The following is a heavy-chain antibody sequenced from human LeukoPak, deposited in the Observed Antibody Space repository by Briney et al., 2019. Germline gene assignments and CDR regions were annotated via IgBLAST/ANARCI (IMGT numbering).Heavy chain of an antibody. CDR3: AGGITMVRGVMGNYYYYYAMDV. CDR1: GGSVSSSSYY. CDR2: IYYSGST. Sequence: ETMSLTCTVSGGSVSSSSYYWSWIRQPPGKGLEWIGYIYYSGSTNYNPSLKSRVTISVDTSKNQFSLKLSSVTAADTAVYYCAGGITMVRGVMGNYYYYYAMDVWGDGTTITVSS. V-gene: IGHV4-61*01. D-gene: IGHD3-10*01. J-gene: IGHJ6*04.